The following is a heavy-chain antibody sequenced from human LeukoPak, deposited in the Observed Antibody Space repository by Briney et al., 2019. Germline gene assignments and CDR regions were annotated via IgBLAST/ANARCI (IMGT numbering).Heavy chain of an antibody. D-gene: IGHD1-26*01. Sequence: PGGSLKLSCAASGFIFSNDGIHWVRQAPGKGLEWEAFIRYDGINKYYADSVKGRFTISRDNSKNTLYLQMNSLRGEDTALYYCAKDLLGATSYWGQGTLVTVSS. CDR3: AKDLLGATSY. CDR2: IRYDGINK. CDR1: GFIFSNDG. J-gene: IGHJ4*02. V-gene: IGHV3-30*02.